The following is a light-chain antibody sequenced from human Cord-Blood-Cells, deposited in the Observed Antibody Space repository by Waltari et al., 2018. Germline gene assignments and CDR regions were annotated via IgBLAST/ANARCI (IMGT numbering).Light chain of an antibody. CDR2: DVS. J-gene: IGLJ2*01. Sequence: QSALTQPASVSGSPGQSITISCTGTSSDVGGYNYVSWYQQHPGKAPKLMIYDVSNRPSGVSIRCSGSKSGNTASLTISGRQAEDEADYYCSSYTSSSTLVVFGGGTKLTVL. CDR1: SSDVGGYNY. V-gene: IGLV2-14*01. CDR3: SSYTSSSTLVV.